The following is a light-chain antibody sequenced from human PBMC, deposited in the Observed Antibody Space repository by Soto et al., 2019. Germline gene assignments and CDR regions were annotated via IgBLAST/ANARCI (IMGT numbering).Light chain of an antibody. Sequence: DIQMTQSPSSLSASVGDRVTITCRASQSMSSYLNWYQHKPGKAPKLLIYSTSSLQSGVPSRFSGSGSETDFTLTISSLQPEDFATYYCQQSYTTPYTVGPGTRVDIK. CDR3: QQSYTTPYT. CDR1: QSMSSY. J-gene: IGKJ3*01. V-gene: IGKV1-39*01. CDR2: STS.